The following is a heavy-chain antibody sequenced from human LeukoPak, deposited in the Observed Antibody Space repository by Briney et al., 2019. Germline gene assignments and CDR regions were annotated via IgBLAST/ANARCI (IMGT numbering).Heavy chain of an antibody. V-gene: IGHV3-21*06. CDR2: ISHSSRHI. CDR3: ARGGWFDVSYYFDY. Sequence: PGGSLRLSCAASGFTFSSYNINWVRQAPGKGLEWVPSISHSSRHIYYADSVKGRFTISRDNAKNSVYLQMHSVRAEDTAVYYCARGGWFDVSYYFDYWGQGALVTVSS. CDR1: GFTFSSYN. J-gene: IGHJ4*02. D-gene: IGHD6-19*01.